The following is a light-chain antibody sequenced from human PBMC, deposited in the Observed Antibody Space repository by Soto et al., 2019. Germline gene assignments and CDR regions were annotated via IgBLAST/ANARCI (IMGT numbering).Light chain of an antibody. J-gene: IGLJ1*01. V-gene: IGLV2-8*01. CDR3: SSYTSSSTLYV. Sequence: QSALTQPPSASGSPGQSVTISCTETSSDVGGYNYVSWYQQHPGKAPKLMIYEVSKRPSGVPDRFSGSKSGNTASLTVSGLQVEDEADYYCSSYTSSSTLYVFGTGTKLTVL. CDR1: SSDVGGYNY. CDR2: EVS.